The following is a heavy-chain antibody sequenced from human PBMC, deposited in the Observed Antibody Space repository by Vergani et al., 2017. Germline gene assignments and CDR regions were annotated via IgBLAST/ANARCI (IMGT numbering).Heavy chain of an antibody. CDR2: IFQSGSP. V-gene: IGHV4-59*12. CDR1: GDSMNTYY. J-gene: IGHJ4*02. Sequence: QVQLQESGPGLVKPSETLSLTCSVSGDSMNTYYWTWIRQPPGRGLQWIGHIFQSGSPDYNASLKSRVNISLDKSKNHFSLSLSSVTAADTAVYYCVRRNNVVRETDYFDYWGQGILVTVSS. CDR3: VRRNNVVRETDYFDY. D-gene: IGHD3-10*01.